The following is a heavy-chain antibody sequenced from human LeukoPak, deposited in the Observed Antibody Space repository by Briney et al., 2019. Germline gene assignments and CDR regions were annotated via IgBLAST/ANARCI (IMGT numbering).Heavy chain of an antibody. Sequence: GGSLRLSCAGSGFSFSSYWMSWVRQTPWKELEWVANIKQDGSETTYMDSVKGRFTISRDNAKNSVYLRMNSLRVEDTGVYYCARGSTSGYWGQGTLVTVSS. CDR1: GFSFSSYW. J-gene: IGHJ4*02. D-gene: IGHD5/OR15-5a*01. CDR2: IKQDGSET. CDR3: ARGSTSGY. V-gene: IGHV3-7*04.